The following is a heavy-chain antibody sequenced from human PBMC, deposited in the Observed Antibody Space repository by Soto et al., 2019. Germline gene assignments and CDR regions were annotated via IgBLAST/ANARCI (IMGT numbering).Heavy chain of an antibody. J-gene: IGHJ6*03. CDR1: GYTFTGYY. V-gene: IGHV1-2*04. Sequence: GASVKVSCKASGYTFTGYYMHWVRQAPGQGLEWMGWINPNSGGTNYAQKFQGWVTMTRDTSISTAYMELSRLRSDDTAVYYCARDGDSSSSVENYYYYYMHVWGKGTTVTVSS. CDR2: INPNSGGT. D-gene: IGHD6-6*01. CDR3: ARDGDSSSSVENYYYYYMHV.